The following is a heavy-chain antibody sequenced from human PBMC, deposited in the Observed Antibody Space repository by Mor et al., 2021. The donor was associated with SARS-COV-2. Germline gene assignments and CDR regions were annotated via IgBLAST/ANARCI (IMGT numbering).Heavy chain of an antibody. CDR3: ARESLLRDYGYDYYYGMDV. D-gene: IGHD3-10*01. J-gene: IGHJ6*02. Sequence: TISRDNSKNTLYLQMNSLRAEDTAVYYCARESLLRDYGYDYYYGMDVWGQGTTVTVSS. V-gene: IGHV3-53*01.